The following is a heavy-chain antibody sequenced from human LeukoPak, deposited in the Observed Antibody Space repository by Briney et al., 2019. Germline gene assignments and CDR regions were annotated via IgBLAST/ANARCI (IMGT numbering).Heavy chain of an antibody. V-gene: IGHV1-18*01. CDR1: GYTFTSYG. J-gene: IGHJ4*02. D-gene: IGHD3-22*01. Sequence: ASVTVSCKASGYTFTSYGISWVRQAPGQGREWMGWISAYNGNTNYTQKLQGRVTLTTDASTSTAYMELRRQRYDDTAVYYCARDLSLNYYDSSGMIGYWRRGTLVTVSS. CDR2: ISAYNGNT. CDR3: ARDLSLNYYDSSGMIGY.